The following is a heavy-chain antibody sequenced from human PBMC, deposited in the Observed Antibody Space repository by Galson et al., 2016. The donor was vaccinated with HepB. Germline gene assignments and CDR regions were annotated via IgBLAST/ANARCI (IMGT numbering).Heavy chain of an antibody. J-gene: IGHJ3*02. CDR2: INTIGDFT. D-gene: IGHD6-19*01. V-gene: IGHV3-23*01. CDR3: AREGYSSGHCGAFDI. Sequence: SLRLSCAASGLTFTNYPMTWVRQAPGKGLEWVSTINTIGDFTHYADSVKGRFSISRDNYKNTLYLQMNSLRAYDTALYFCAREGYSSGHCGAFDIWGRGTVVPVSS. CDR1: GLTFTNYP.